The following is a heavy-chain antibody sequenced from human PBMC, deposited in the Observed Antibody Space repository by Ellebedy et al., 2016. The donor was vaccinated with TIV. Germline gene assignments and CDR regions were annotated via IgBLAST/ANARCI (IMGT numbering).Heavy chain of an antibody. CDR1: GLTFSSYA. CDR2: ISAIGGRT. Sequence: GGSLRLXXAASGLTFSSYAMSWVRPAPGKGLEWVSAISAIGGRTYYADSVKGRFTISRDNSKNTLYLQMNSLRAEDAAMYYCAAPDGSGSRLNYFDYWGQGTLVTVSS. D-gene: IGHD3-10*01. CDR3: AAPDGSGSRLNYFDY. V-gene: IGHV3-23*01. J-gene: IGHJ4*02.